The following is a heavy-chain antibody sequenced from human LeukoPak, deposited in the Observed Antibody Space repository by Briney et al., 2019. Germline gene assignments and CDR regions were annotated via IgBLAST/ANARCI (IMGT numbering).Heavy chain of an antibody. V-gene: IGHV3-11*04. CDR1: GFTFSDYY. CDR3: ARDQEKGDFWSGYYANKYWYFDL. J-gene: IGHJ2*01. CDR2: ITNSGSTI. D-gene: IGHD3-3*01. Sequence: PGGSLRLSCAASGFTFSDYYMSWIRQAPGKGLEWVSYITNSGSTIYYADSVKGRFTISRDNAKNSLYLQMNSLRAEDTAVYYCARDQEKGDFWSGYYANKYWYFDLWGRGTLVTVSS.